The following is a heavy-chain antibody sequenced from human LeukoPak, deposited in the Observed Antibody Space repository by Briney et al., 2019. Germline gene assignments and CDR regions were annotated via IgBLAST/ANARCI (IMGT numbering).Heavy chain of an antibody. D-gene: IGHD2-2*01. Sequence: GGSLRLSCAASGFTFGSFAMSWVRQAPGKGLEWLSGISASGHYIYCADSVKGRFTISRDNSKNTLYIEMNSLRAEDTAVYHCARDGSWGDYQFYFYMDVWGKGTTVTVSS. CDR2: ISASGHYI. V-gene: IGHV3-23*01. J-gene: IGHJ6*03. CDR1: GFTFGSFA. CDR3: ARDGSWGDYQFYFYMDV.